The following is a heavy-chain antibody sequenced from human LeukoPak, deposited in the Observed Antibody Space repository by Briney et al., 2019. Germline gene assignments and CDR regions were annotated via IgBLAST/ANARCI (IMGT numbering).Heavy chain of an antibody. CDR1: GLTFSSHW. J-gene: IGHJ6*02. CDR3: VRDPFYGMDV. Sequence: GGSLRLSCAASGLTFSSHWMHWVRQAPGKGLVWVSRINSDGSSTSYADSVKGRFTISRDNAKNTLYLQMNSLRVEDTAVYYCVRDPFYGMDVWGQGTTVTVSS. D-gene: IGHD3-3*02. CDR2: INSDGSST. V-gene: IGHV3-74*01.